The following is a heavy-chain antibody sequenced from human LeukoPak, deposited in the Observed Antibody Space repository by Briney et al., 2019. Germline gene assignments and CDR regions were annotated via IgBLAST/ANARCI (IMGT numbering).Heavy chain of an antibody. CDR3: TRDRSSMVRGNYFDY. CDR2: LYSGETT. V-gene: IGHV3-66*01. Sequence: GGSLRLSCAVSGFTVSTNFMSWVRQAPGKGLEWVSVLYSGETTSYVGSVKGRFTISRDNSKNTLYLQMNSLRVEDTAVYYCTRDRSSMVRGNYFDYWGQGTLVTVSS. J-gene: IGHJ4*02. CDR1: GFTVSTNF. D-gene: IGHD3-10*01.